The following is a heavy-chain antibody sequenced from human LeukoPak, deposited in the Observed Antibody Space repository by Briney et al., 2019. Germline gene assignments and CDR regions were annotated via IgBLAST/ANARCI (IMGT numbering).Heavy chain of an antibody. CDR2: INPNSGGT. V-gene: IGHV1-2*02. J-gene: IGHJ4*02. CDR1: GYTFTGYY. Sequence: ASVKVSCKASGYTFTGYYMHWVRQAPGQGLEWMGWINPNSGGTNYAQKFQGRVTMTRDTSISTAYMELSRLRSDDTAVHYCARSRRDGYNYNYWGQGTLVTVSS. D-gene: IGHD5-12*01. CDR3: ARSRRDGYNYNY.